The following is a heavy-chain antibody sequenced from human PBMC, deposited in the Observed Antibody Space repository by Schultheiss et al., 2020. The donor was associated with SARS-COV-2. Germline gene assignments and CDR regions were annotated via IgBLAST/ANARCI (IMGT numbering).Heavy chain of an antibody. CDR1: GFTFSSYE. V-gene: IGHV3-48*03. J-gene: IGHJ6*02. Sequence: GGSLRLSCAASGFTFSSYEMNWVRQAPGKGLEWVSYISSSSSTIYYADSVKGRFTISRDNAKNSLYLQMNSLRAEDTAVYYCARERVVVVPAAILDYYYYGMDVWGQGTTVTVSS. D-gene: IGHD2-2*02. CDR3: ARERVVVVPAAILDYYYYGMDV. CDR2: ISSSSSTI.